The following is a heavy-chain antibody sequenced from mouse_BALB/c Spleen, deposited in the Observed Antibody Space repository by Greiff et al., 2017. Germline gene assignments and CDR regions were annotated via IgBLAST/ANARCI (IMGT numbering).Heavy chain of an antibody. Sequence: EVKLMESGGGLVKPGGSLKLSCAASGFTFSSYAMSWVRQSPEKRLEWVAEISSGGSYTYYPDTVTGRFTISRDNAKNTLYLEMSSLRSEDTAMYYCARDGPWGFAYWGQGTLVTVSA. CDR3: ARDGPWGFAY. D-gene: IGHD4-1*01. CDR2: ISSGGSYT. CDR1: GFTFSSYA. J-gene: IGHJ3*01. V-gene: IGHV5-9-4*01.